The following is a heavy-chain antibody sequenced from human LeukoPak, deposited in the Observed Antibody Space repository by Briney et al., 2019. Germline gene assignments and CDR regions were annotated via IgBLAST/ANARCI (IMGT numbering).Heavy chain of an antibody. CDR3: ARLSAYYYGSYFYYCMDV. Sequence: GGSLRLSCAASEFAFSSYAMTWVRQPPGKGPEWVANIKQDESEKYSVDSVKGRFTISRDNAKNSVYLHMNSLRAEDTALYYCARLSAYYYGSYFYYCMDVWGKGTTVTVSS. CDR1: EFAFSSYA. CDR2: IKQDESEK. V-gene: IGHV3-7*01. J-gene: IGHJ6*03. D-gene: IGHD3-10*01.